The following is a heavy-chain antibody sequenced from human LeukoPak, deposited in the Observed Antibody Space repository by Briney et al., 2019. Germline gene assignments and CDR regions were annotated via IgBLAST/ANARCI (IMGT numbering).Heavy chain of an antibody. J-gene: IGHJ5*02. Sequence: SETLSLTCTVSGGSISSYYWSWIRQPPGKGLEWIGYIYNSGSTNYNPSLKSRVTMSVDTSKNQFSLKLSSVTAADTAVYYCARGRCSSTSCRNWFDPWGQGILVTVSS. CDR3: ARGRCSSTSCRNWFDP. CDR1: GGSISSYY. CDR2: IYNSGST. D-gene: IGHD2-2*01. V-gene: IGHV4-59*01.